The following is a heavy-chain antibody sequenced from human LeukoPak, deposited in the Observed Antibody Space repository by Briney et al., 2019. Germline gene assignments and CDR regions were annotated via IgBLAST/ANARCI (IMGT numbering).Heavy chain of an antibody. CDR3: ARDSNGYNGIDY. V-gene: IGHV3-53*01. CDR2: IYSGGST. J-gene: IGHJ4*02. D-gene: IGHD5-24*01. CDR1: GFTVSSNY. Sequence: GGSLRLSCAASGFTVSSNYMSWVRQAPGKGLEWVSVIYSGGSTYYADSVKGRFTISRDNSKNTLYLQMNSLRAEDTAVYYCARDSNGYNGIDYWDQGTLVTVSS.